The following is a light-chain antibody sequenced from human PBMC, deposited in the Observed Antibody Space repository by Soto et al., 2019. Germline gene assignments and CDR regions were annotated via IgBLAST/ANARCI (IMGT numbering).Light chain of an antibody. Sequence: QSALTQPASVSGSAGQSITISCTVTSSDVGNYNLVSWYLHHPGKAPKLLIYEDTKRPSGVSSRFSGSRSGNTASLTVSGLQAEGETDYYCCSYAGSSTYVFGTGTKLTVL. CDR3: CSYAGSSTYV. J-gene: IGLJ1*01. CDR2: EDT. CDR1: SSDVGNYNL. V-gene: IGLV2-23*01.